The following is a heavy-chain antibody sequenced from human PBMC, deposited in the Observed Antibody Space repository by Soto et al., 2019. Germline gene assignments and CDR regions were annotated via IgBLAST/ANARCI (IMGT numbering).Heavy chain of an antibody. CDR2: ISYDGSNK. Sequence: QVQLVESGGGVVQPGRSLRLSCAASGFTFSSYAMHWVRQAPGKGLEWVAVISYDGSNKYYADSVKGRFTISRDNSKNTLYLQMNSLRAEDTAVYYYARRRGIDYWGQGTLVTVSS. V-gene: IGHV3-30-3*01. J-gene: IGHJ4*02. CDR1: GFTFSSYA. CDR3: ARRRGIDY.